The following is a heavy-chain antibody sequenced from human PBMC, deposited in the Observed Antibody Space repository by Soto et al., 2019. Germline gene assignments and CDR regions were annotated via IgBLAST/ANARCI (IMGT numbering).Heavy chain of an antibody. CDR2: ISSSSSYI. D-gene: IGHD1-26*01. J-gene: IGHJ4*02. Sequence: EVQLVESGGGLVKPGGSLRLSCAASGFTFSSYSMNWVRQAPGKGLEWVSSISSSSSYIYYADSVKGRFTISRDNAKNSLYLQMNSLRAEDRAVYYCARGRGSYPNYFDYWGQGTLVTVSS. CDR3: ARGRGSYPNYFDY. CDR1: GFTFSSYS. V-gene: IGHV3-21*01.